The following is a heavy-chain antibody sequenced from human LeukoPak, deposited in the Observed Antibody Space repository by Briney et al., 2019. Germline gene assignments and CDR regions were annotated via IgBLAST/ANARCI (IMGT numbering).Heavy chain of an antibody. CDR3: ARGEGGLNRAFDY. D-gene: IGHD1-14*01. Sequence: SVKVSCKASGGTFSSYAISWVRQAPGQGLEWMGGIIPIFGTANYAQKFQGRVTITTDESTSTAYMELSSLRSEDTAVYYCARGEGGLNRAFDYWGQGTLVTVSS. CDR1: GGTFSSYA. J-gene: IGHJ4*02. CDR2: IIPIFGTA. V-gene: IGHV1-69*05.